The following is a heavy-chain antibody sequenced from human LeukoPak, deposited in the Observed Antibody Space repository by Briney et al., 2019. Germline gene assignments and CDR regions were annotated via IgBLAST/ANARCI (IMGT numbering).Heavy chain of an antibody. V-gene: IGHV4-31*03. D-gene: IGHD3-16*01. Sequence: PSETLSLTCSVSGEPMRTGGYYGTWSRQHPGKGREWIVYMYYSGSTYYHPSLKDRVSTSVDTSNNRFSVKLTAVTAADTAVYFCARGDGSHSYAKGFDIWGQGTLVTVSS. CDR3: ARGDGSHSYAKGFDI. CDR1: GEPMRTGGYY. J-gene: IGHJ3*02. CDR2: MYYSGST.